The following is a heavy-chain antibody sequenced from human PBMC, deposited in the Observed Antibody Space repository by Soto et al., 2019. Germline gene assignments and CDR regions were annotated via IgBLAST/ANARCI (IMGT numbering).Heavy chain of an antibody. Sequence: QVQLVQSGAEVKKPGASVKVSCKASGYTFTDYYIHWVRQAPGQGLEWMGWINPNSGGTNNARKCQGVFTMTRVTSIITVYMELSRLRSDDTAVYFCARFNPLNALDIWGQGTIVTVSS. CDR3: ARFNPLNALDI. CDR1: GYTFTDYY. V-gene: IGHV1-2*02. CDR2: INPNSGGT. J-gene: IGHJ3*02.